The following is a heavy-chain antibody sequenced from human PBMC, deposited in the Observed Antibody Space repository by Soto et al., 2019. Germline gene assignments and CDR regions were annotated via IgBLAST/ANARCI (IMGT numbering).Heavy chain of an antibody. CDR2: IYDSENT. J-gene: IGHJ6*02. CDR3: ARDDHNGYYGFDV. V-gene: IGHV4-31*03. CDR1: GGSIISGGSY. D-gene: IGHD1-20*01. Sequence: QVQLQESGPGLVKPSQTVSLTCSVSGGSIISGGSYWNWIRQRPGKGMEWIGYIYDSENTYNNPSLKGRVFLSIDTSKNRFSLKLTSVTAADTAVYYCARDDHNGYYGFDVWGQGTTVTVS.